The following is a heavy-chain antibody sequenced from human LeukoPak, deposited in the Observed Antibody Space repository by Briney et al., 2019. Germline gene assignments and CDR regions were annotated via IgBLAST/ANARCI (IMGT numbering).Heavy chain of an antibody. Sequence: SVKVSCKASGGTFSSYAISWVRQAPGQGLEWMGRIIPILGIANYAQKFQGRVTITADKSTSTAYMELSSLRSEDTAVYYCARKDYYDSSGYDYWGQGTLVTVSS. V-gene: IGHV1-69*04. CDR3: ARKDYYDSSGYDY. CDR2: IIPILGIA. D-gene: IGHD3-22*01. J-gene: IGHJ4*02. CDR1: GGTFSSYA.